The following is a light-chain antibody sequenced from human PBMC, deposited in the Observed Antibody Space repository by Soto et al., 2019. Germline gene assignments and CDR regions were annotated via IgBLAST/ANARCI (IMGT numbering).Light chain of an antibody. J-gene: IGKJ5*01. Sequence: DIQMTQSPSSLSASVGDRVTITCRASHSISSYLNWYQQKPGKAPKLLIYDASSLESGVPSRFSGSGSGTEFTLTISSLQPDDFATYYCQQYSTYSYTFGQGTRLEIK. V-gene: IGKV1-5*01. CDR2: DAS. CDR3: QQYSTYSYT. CDR1: HSISSY.